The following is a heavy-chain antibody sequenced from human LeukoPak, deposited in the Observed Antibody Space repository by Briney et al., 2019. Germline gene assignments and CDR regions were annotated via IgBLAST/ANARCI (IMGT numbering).Heavy chain of an antibody. V-gene: IGHV3-7*01. J-gene: IGHJ4*02. Sequence: GGSLRLSCAASGFTFSSYWMSWVRQAPGKGLEWVANIKQDGSEKYYVDSVKGRFTISRDNAKNSLYLQMNSLRAEDTAVYYCARDAYGSGSPSPFDDWGQGTLVTVSS. CDR3: ARDAYGSGSPSPFDD. D-gene: IGHD3-10*01. CDR1: GFTFSSYW. CDR2: IKQDGSEK.